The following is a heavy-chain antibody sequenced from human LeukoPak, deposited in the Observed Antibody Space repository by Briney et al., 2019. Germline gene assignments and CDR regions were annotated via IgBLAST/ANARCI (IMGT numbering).Heavy chain of an antibody. CDR2: INHSGST. V-gene: IGHV4-34*01. CDR3: ARTGRKSHWFDP. J-gene: IGHJ5*02. D-gene: IGHD1-1*01. CDR1: GGSFSGYH. Sequence: PSETLSLTCAVYGGSFSGYHWSWIRQPPGKGLEWIGEINHSGSTNYNPSLKSRVTISVDKSKNQFSLKLNSVTAADTAVYYCARTGRKSHWFDPWGQGTLVTVSS.